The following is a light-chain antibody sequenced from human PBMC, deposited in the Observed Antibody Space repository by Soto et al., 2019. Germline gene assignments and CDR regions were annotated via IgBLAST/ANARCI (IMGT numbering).Light chain of an antibody. Sequence: EIVLTQSPGTLSLSPGERATLSCRASQSVANNYLAWYQHKPGQAPRLLIYGASSKATGIADRFTGSGSGTDFTLTIRRLEPEDFEVYYCQQYGKSPRTFGQGTKV. CDR2: GAS. J-gene: IGKJ1*01. CDR3: QQYGKSPRT. V-gene: IGKV3-20*01. CDR1: QSVANNY.